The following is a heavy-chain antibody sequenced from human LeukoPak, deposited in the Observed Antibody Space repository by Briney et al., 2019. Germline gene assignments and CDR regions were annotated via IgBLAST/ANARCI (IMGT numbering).Heavy chain of an antibody. CDR3: ARGGYYYGSGSYPRVDP. D-gene: IGHD3-10*01. Sequence: SVKVSCKASGGTFSSYAISWVRQAPGQGLEWMGGIIPIFGTANYAQKFQGRVTITADESTSTAYMELSSLRSEDTAVYYCARGGYYYGSGSYPRVDPWGQGTLVTVSS. CDR2: IIPIFGTA. V-gene: IGHV1-69*13. CDR1: GGTFSSYA. J-gene: IGHJ5*02.